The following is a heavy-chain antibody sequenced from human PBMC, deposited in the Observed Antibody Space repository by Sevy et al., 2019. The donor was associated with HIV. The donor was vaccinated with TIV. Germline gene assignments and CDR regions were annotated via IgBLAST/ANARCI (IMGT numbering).Heavy chain of an antibody. CDR2: IIPLSTTT. D-gene: IGHD5-12*01. V-gene: IGHV1-69*13. J-gene: IGHJ4*02. CDR3: ATVGGYRVFEGPYYIDY. CDR1: GGPFSSFA. Sequence: ASVKVSCKASGGPFSSFAFSWVRQAPGQGLEWMGGIIPLSTTTNYAQKFQGRVTITADESRSTTYMELSSLTSDDTAVYYCATVGGYRVFEGPYYIDYWGQGTLVTVSS.